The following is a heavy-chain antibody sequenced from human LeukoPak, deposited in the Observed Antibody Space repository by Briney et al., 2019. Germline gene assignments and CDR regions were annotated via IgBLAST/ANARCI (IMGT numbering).Heavy chain of an antibody. CDR1: GFTFSSYA. Sequence: GSLRLSSAASGFTFSSYAMSWVRQAPGKGLEWVSAISGSGGSTYYADCVKGRFTISRDNSKNTLYLQMNSLRAEDTAVYYCAKAGVRLGELSLYQNWFDPWGQGTLVTVSS. CDR3: AKAGVRLGELSLYQNWFDP. D-gene: IGHD3-16*02. CDR2: ISGSGGST. V-gene: IGHV3-23*01. J-gene: IGHJ5*02.